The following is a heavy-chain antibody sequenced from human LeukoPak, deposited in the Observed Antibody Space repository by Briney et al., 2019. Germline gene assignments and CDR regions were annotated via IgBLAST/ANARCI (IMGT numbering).Heavy chain of an antibody. CDR1: GFRFSTYK. V-gene: IGHV3-21*01. Sequence: GGSLRLSCLASGFRFSTYKMNWVRQAPGKGLEWVSSITSSGDYLYYADSVKGRFTISRDNAKNSLYLQMNSLRAEDTAVYYCAKVGRGGDDYYYYYMDVWGKGTTVTISS. D-gene: IGHD2-21*02. CDR3: AKVGRGGDDYYYYYMDV. CDR2: ITSSGDYL. J-gene: IGHJ6*03.